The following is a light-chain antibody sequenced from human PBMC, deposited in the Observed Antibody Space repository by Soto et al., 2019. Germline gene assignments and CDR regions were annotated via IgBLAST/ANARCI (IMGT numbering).Light chain of an antibody. CDR1: QSISSL. V-gene: IGKV1-5*01. CDR3: QQYHRYSWT. Sequence: DIQMTQSPSTLSASVGDRVSIACRASQSISSLLAWYQQKPGKAPKLLIYDASSLESGVPSRFSGSGSGTEFTLSINSLPPQDFATYYCQQYHRYSWTFGQGTKVEIK. CDR2: DAS. J-gene: IGKJ1*01.